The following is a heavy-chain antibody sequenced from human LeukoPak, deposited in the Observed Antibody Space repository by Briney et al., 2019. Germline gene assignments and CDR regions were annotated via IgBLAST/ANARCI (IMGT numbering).Heavy chain of an antibody. Sequence: GRSLRLSFSASGFIFSSYSMNCVRQAPGKGLEWVSYITSSSSTIYYVGSVTGRLPISRDNAKNSLYLQMTSLRAEDTAVYYCARGVIYGSGSYTPLWGQGTLVTVAA. CDR3: ARGVIYGSGSYTPL. CDR1: GFIFSSYS. J-gene: IGHJ4*02. CDR2: ITSSSSTI. D-gene: IGHD3-10*01. V-gene: IGHV3-48*01.